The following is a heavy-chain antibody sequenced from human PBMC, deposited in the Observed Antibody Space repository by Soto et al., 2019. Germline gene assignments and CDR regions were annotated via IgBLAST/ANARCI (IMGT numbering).Heavy chain of an antibody. V-gene: IGHV3-33*01. CDR1: GFTVSSSG. D-gene: IGHD6-19*01. Sequence: QVQLVESGGVVVQPGRSLRLSCAASGFTVSSSGMHWVRQAPGKGLVWVALRWYDGSEKYYADSVKGRFTISRDNSKNTLYLQMNSLRAEDPAVYYCARGPYSGGFDYWGQGTLVTVSS. CDR3: ARGPYSGGFDY. J-gene: IGHJ4*02. CDR2: RWYDGSEK.